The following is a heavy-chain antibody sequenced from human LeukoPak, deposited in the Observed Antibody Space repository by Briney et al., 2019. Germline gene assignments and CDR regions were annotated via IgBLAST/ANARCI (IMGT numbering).Heavy chain of an antibody. D-gene: IGHD3-22*01. CDR2: ISGSGNST. J-gene: IGHJ2*01. CDR1: GFTFSSYA. CDR3: AKSPISMIIVAKGWYFDL. V-gene: IGHV3-23*01. Sequence: GGSLRLSCAASGFTFSSYAMSWVRQAPGKGLEWVSVISGSGNSTDYADSVKGRFSISRDNSKNTLYLHMNSLRAEDTAVYYCAKSPISMIIVAKGWYFDLWGRGTLVTVSS.